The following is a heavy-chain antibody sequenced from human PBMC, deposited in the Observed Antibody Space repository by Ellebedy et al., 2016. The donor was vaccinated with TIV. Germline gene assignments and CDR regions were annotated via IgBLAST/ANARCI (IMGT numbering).Heavy chain of an antibody. Sequence: GESLKISXAASGFTFNDYYMSWIRQAPGKGLEWVSYISGSGSHTPYADSVKGRFTISRDNAKNSLYLQMNSLRAEDTAVYYCARVAGSSRGYYYYYMDVWGKGTTVTVSS. CDR3: ARVAGSSRGYYYYYMDV. CDR2: ISGSGSHT. V-gene: IGHV3-11*01. D-gene: IGHD2-2*01. J-gene: IGHJ6*03. CDR1: GFTFNDYY.